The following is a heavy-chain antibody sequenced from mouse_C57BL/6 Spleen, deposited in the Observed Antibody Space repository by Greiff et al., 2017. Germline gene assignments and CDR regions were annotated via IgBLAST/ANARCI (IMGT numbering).Heavy chain of an antibody. CDR2: IYPGDGDT. CDR1: GYAFSSYW. D-gene: IGHD2-4*01. V-gene: IGHV1-80*01. CDR3: ARSGYDYDGHFDY. Sequence: QVQLQQSGAELVKPGASVKISCKASGYAFSSYWMNWVKQRPGKGLEWIGQIYPGDGDTNYNGKFKGKATLTADKSSSTAYMQLSSLTSEDSAVYFCARSGYDYDGHFDYWGQGTTLTVSS. J-gene: IGHJ2*01.